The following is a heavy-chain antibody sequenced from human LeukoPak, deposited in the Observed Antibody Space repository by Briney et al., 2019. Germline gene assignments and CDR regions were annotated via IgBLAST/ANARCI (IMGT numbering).Heavy chain of an antibody. J-gene: IGHJ4*02. CDR3: ARRNTIMVAGLDY. CDR2: MNPNSGNT. V-gene: IGHV1-8*01. D-gene: IGHD5-24*01. CDR1: GYTFTSYD. Sequence: GASVKVSCKASGYTFTSYDINWVRQATGQGLEWMGWMNPNSGNTGYAQKFQGRVTMTRNTSISTAFMELSSLRSEDTAVYYCARRNTIMVAGLDYWGQGTLVTVSP.